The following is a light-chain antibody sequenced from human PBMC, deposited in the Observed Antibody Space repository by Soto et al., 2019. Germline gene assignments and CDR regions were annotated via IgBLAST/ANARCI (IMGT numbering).Light chain of an antibody. J-gene: IGKJ1*01. CDR2: SAS. CDR3: QQYNSYSTFGPAT. V-gene: IGKV1-5*03. Sequence: DIQMTQSPSTLSASVGDRVTITCRASQSISTWLAWYQQKPGKAPKLLIYSASDLESGVPSRFSGSRFGTEFTLTITSLQPDDFATYYCQQYNSYSTFGPATFGQGTKVDIK. CDR1: QSISTW.